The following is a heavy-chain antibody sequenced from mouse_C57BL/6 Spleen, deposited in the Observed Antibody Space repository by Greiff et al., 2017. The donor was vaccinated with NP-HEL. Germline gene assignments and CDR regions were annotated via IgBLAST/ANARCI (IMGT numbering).Heavy chain of an antibody. Sequence: EVKLVESGGGLVKPGGSLKLSCAASGFTFSSYAMSWVRQTPEKRLEWVATISDGGSYTYYPDNVKGRFTISRDNAKNNLYLQMSHLKSEDTAMYYCARDGGWEARLYFDYWGQGTTLTVSS. D-gene: IGHD3-3*01. V-gene: IGHV5-4*01. J-gene: IGHJ2*01. CDR2: ISDGGSYT. CDR1: GFTFSSYA. CDR3: ARDGGWEARLYFDY.